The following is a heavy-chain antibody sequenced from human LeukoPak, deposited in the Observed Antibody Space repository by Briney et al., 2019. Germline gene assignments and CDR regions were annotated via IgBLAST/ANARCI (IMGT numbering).Heavy chain of an antibody. J-gene: IGHJ4*02. V-gene: IGHV1-69*13. CDR1: GGTFSSYA. CDR3: ARSPYGSGRALFDY. D-gene: IGHD3-10*01. Sequence: GASVKVSCKASGGTFSSYAISWVRQAPGQGLEWMGGIIPIFGTANYAQKFQGRVTITADESTSTAYMELSSLRSEDTAVYYCARSPYGSGRALFDYWGQGTLVTVSS. CDR2: IIPIFGTA.